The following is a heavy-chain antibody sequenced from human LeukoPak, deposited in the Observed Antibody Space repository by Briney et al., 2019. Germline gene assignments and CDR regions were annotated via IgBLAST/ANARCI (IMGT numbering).Heavy chain of an antibody. CDR2: IWYDGSNP. J-gene: IGHJ5*02. D-gene: IGHD2-2*01. V-gene: IGHV3-30*02. CDR1: GFTFSSYG. Sequence: PGGSLRLSCAASGFTFSSYGMHWVRQAPGKGLEWLGYIWYDGSNPDYVDPVKGRFTISRDNSKNTLYLQMNSLRAEDTAVYYCASVFREYCSSTSCRLGLDPWGQGTLVTVSS. CDR3: ASVFREYCSSTSCRLGLDP.